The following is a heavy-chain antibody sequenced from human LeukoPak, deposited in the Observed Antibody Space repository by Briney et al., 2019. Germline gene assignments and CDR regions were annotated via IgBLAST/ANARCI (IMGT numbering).Heavy chain of an antibody. V-gene: IGHV6-1*01. CDR2: TYYRSKWFN. CDR1: GDSVSSNSAA. Sequence: SQTLSLTCAISGDSVSSNSAAWNWIRQSPSRGLEWLGRTYYRSKWFNEYGISVKSRITINSDTSKNQFSLHLNSVTPEDTAVYYCARLRIGLGEPPAWGYFDYWGQGTLVTVSS. CDR3: ARLRIGLGEPPAWGYFDY. J-gene: IGHJ4*02. D-gene: IGHD3-10*01.